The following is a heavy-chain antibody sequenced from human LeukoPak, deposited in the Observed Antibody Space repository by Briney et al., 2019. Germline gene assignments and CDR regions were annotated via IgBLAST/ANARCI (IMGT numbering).Heavy chain of an antibody. CDR2: IYYSGSS. CDR3: ARTPTAFYYGSGSSYFDY. Sequence: SSETLSLTCTVSGGSISSSNYYWGWIRQPPGKGLEWIGNIYYSGSSYYNPSLKSRVTISVDTSKNQFSLKLSSVTAADTAVYYCARTPTAFYYGSGSSYFDYWGQGTLVTVSS. D-gene: IGHD3-10*01. J-gene: IGHJ4*02. CDR1: GGSISSSNYY. V-gene: IGHV4-39*01.